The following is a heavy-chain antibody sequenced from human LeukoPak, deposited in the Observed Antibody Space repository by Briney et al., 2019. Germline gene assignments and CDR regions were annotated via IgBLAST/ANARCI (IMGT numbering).Heavy chain of an antibody. V-gene: IGHV4-4*02. CDR2: IHQSGST. J-gene: IGHJ4*02. CDR3: ARVVVEDFWSGYFFGGLSIAEYYFDY. Sequence: PSETLSLTCTGSGASISSINWGSWGRPRPGKSLEWSGEIHQSGSTNYNPSLKSRVTISVHTSKNQFSLKLRSVTAAETAVYYCARVVVEDFWSGYFFGGLSIAEYYFDYWGQGTLVTVSS. D-gene: IGHD3-3*01. CDR1: GASISSINW.